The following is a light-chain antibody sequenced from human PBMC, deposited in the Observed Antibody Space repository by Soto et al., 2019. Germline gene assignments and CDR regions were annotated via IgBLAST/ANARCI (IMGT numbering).Light chain of an antibody. J-gene: IGKJ1*01. V-gene: IGKV3-15*01. Sequence: EIVMTQSPATLSVSPGERATLSCRASQSVSSDLAWYQHKPGQAPRLLIYGASTRATGIPARFSGRGSGTEFTLTISSLQSVDFAVYYCQQYNNWPPTFGQGTKVDI. CDR1: QSVSSD. CDR2: GAS. CDR3: QQYNNWPPT.